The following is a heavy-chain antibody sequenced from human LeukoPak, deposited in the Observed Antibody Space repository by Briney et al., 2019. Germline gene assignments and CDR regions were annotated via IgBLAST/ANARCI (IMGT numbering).Heavy chain of an antibody. D-gene: IGHD3-10*01. J-gene: IGHJ4*02. Sequence: SETLSLTCAVYGGSFSGYYWSWIRQPPGKGLEWLGEINHSGSTNYNPSLKSRVAISVDTSKNQFSLKLSSVTAADTAVYYCARGPGNYYGSRGQLDYWGQGTLVTVSS. CDR3: ARGPGNYYGSRGQLDY. V-gene: IGHV4-34*01. CDR1: GGSFSGYY. CDR2: INHSGST.